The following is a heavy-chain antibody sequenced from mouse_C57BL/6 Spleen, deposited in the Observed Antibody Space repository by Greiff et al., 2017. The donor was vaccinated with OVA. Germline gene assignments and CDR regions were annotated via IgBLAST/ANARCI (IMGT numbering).Heavy chain of an antibody. CDR1: GYTFTGYW. V-gene: IGHV1-53*01. CDR3: AGHYDDDDEDIDY. D-gene: IGHD2-4*01. CDR2: INPNNGGT. Sequence: VQLQQPGAELVKPGASVKLSCTASGYTFTGYWMHWVKQRPGQGLEWIGSINPNNGGTNYTEKFKGKATMTVDKSSSTAYLQLSSLTSEDSAVYYCAGHYDDDDEDIDYWGQGTSVTVSS. J-gene: IGHJ4*01.